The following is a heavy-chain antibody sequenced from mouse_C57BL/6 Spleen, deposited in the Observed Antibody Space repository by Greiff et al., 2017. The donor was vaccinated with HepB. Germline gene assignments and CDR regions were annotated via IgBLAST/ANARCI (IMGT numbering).Heavy chain of an antibody. V-gene: IGHV1-64*01. CDR1: GYTFTSYW. D-gene: IGHD3-2*02. CDR3: AREDSSGYPPWFAY. Sequence: QVQLQQPGAELVKPGASVKLSCKASGYTFTSYWMHWVKQRPGQGLEWIGMIHPNSGSTNYNEKFKSKATLTVDKSSSTAYMQLSSLTSEDSAVYYCAREDSSGYPPWFAYWGQGTLVTVSA. CDR2: IHPNSGST. J-gene: IGHJ3*01.